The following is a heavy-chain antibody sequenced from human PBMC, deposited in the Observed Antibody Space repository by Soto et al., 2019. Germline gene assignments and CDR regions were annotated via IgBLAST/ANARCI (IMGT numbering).Heavy chain of an antibody. J-gene: IGHJ5*02. CDR2: MNTNSANT. V-gene: IGHV1-8*01. CDR1: GYAFGYYD. CDR3: ARMATYGTVTWFDP. Sequence: QVQLVQSGAEVQRPGASVKVSCRASGYAFGYYDISWVRQAPGQGLEWMGWMNTNSANTGYAQKFPGRVSMTRDMCISTDYMELSRLRPEDTAIYYFARMATYGTVTWFDPWGQGALVTVSS. D-gene: IGHD1-1*01.